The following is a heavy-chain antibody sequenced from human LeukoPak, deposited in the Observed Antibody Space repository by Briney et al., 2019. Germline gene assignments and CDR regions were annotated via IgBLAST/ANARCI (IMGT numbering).Heavy chain of an antibody. CDR2: IYTSGST. Sequence: SETLSLTCTVSGGSISSYYWSWIRQPAGKGLEWIGRIYTSGSTNYNPSLKSRVTMSVDTSKNQFSLKLSSVTAADTAVYYCARDAGIAAPYGYYYYMDVWGKGTTVTVSS. CDR3: ARDAGIAAPYGYYYYMDV. CDR1: GGSISSYY. D-gene: IGHD6-13*01. J-gene: IGHJ6*03. V-gene: IGHV4-4*07.